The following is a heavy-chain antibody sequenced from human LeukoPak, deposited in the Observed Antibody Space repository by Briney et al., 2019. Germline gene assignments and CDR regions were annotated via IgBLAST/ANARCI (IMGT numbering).Heavy chain of an antibody. V-gene: IGHV4-34*01. Sequence: PSETLSLTCAVYGGPFSSYYWSWIRQPPGKGLEWIGEINHTGGTNYNPSLKSRVTISVDTSKNQFSLKLSSVTAADTAVYYCASIYDSSGHYYVVRDYWGQGTLVTVSS. CDR1: GGPFSSYY. J-gene: IGHJ4*02. D-gene: IGHD3-22*01. CDR3: ASIYDSSGHYYVVRDY. CDR2: INHTGGT.